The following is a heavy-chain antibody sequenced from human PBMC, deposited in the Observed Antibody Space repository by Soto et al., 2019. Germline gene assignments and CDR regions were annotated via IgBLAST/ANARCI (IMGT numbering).Heavy chain of an antibody. J-gene: IGHJ4*02. CDR3: ARGFGRFNY. Sequence: EVQLLESGGGLVQPGGSLRLSCGVSGFTFNDFEMNWVRQAPGKGLEWLAYIDGIGTTKKYADSVRGRFTISRDNPNNSLFLQMSSLSAADTAIYYCARGFGRFNYWGQGTLVSVSS. CDR2: IDGIGTTK. CDR1: GFTFNDFE. D-gene: IGHD3-10*01. V-gene: IGHV3-48*03.